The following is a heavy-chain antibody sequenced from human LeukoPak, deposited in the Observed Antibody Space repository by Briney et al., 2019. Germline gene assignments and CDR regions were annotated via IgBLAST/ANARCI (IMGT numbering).Heavy chain of an antibody. CDR2: VKSEIDGGAI. J-gene: IGHJ4*02. CDR1: GFTFNDAW. V-gene: IGHV3-15*01. Sequence: GGSLRLSCAASGFTFNDAWMSWVRQAPGKGLEWVGRVKSEIDGGAIDYAAPVKDRFSISRDDSKNTLHLRMDGLKTEDTAVYFCTSGTGYTDHDYWGQGTLVTVSS. CDR3: TSGTGYTDHDY. D-gene: IGHD3/OR15-3a*01.